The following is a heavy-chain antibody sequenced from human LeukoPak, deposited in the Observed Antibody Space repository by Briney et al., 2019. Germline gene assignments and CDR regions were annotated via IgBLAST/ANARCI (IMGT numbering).Heavy chain of an antibody. CDR3: ARVRLVVILTGAFDI. Sequence: PGGSLRLSCAASGFTFSDYYMSWIRQAPGKGLEWVSYISSSGSTIYYADSVKGRFTISRDNAKNSLYLQMNSLRAEDTAVYYCARVRLVVILTGAFDIWGQGTMVAVSS. CDR1: GFTFSDYY. J-gene: IGHJ3*02. V-gene: IGHV3-11*01. D-gene: IGHD3-22*01. CDR2: ISSSGSTI.